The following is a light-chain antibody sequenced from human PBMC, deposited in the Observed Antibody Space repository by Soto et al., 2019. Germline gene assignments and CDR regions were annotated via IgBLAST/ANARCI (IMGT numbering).Light chain of an antibody. CDR2: RAS. V-gene: IGKV1-5*03. CDR3: QQYMFYPYT. CDR1: QNVDDW. J-gene: IGKJ2*01. Sequence: DIQMTQSPSTLSASIGDRVTITCRASQNVDDWLAWYQQKPGTAPKVLIFRASIVASGVPSRFSGSGYGTEFTLIISSLQPDDLATYYCQQYMFYPYTFGQGTKLEIK.